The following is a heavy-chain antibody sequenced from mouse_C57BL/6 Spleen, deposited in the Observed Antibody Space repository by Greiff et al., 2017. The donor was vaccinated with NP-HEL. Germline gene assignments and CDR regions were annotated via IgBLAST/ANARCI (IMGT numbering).Heavy chain of an antibody. CDR2: IDPSDSET. CDR1: GYTFTSYW. CDR3: ASNYGYAMDY. Sequence: QVQLQQPGAELVRPGSSVKLSCKASGYTFTSYWMHWVKQRPIQGLEWIGNIDPSDSETHYNQKFKDKATLTVDKSSSTAYMQLSSLTSEDSAVYYCASNYGYAMDYWGQGTSVTVSS. D-gene: IGHD1-1*01. J-gene: IGHJ4*01. V-gene: IGHV1-52*01.